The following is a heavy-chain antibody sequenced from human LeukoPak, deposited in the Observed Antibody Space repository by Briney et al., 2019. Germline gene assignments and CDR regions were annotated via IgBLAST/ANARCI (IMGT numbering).Heavy chain of an antibody. J-gene: IGHJ4*02. Sequence: GGSLRLSCAASGFTVSSKSMSWVRQAPGKGLEWVSVIESDGSTYYADSVKGRFRISRDNSKNTLYLQMNSLRAEDTAVYYCARIAPVIQGYFDYWGQGTLVTVSS. CDR3: ARIAPVIQGYFDY. CDR1: GFTVSSKS. D-gene: IGHD5-18*01. CDR2: IESDGST. V-gene: IGHV3-53*01.